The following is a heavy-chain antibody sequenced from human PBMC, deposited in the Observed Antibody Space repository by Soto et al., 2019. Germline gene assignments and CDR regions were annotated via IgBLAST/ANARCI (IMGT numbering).Heavy chain of an antibody. J-gene: IGHJ4*02. CDR1: GDTFSFYS. CDR2: VNPILSMS. CDR3: ASEIRYYYDSSGYN. V-gene: IGHV1-69*04. D-gene: IGHD3-22*01. Sequence: GASVKVSCKASGDTFSFYSINWVRQAPGLGLEWMGRVNPILSMSNYAQRFQGRATMTADESTSTAYMELSSLRSEDTAVYYCASEIRYYYDSSGYNWGQGTLVTVSS.